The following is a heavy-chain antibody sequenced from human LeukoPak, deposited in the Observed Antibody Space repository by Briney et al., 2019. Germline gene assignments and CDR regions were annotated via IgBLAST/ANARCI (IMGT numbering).Heavy chain of an antibody. V-gene: IGHV3-74*01. CDR3: ARGGGLYSSSWAIVDY. D-gene: IGHD6-13*01. CDR2: VNSDGSST. Sequence: GGSLRLSCAASGFTFSSYWMHWVRQAPGKGLVWVSRVNSDGSSTSYADSVKGRFTISRDNAKNTLYLQMNSLRPEDTAVYYCARGGGLYSSSWAIVDYWGQGTLVTVSS. CDR1: GFTFSSYW. J-gene: IGHJ4*02.